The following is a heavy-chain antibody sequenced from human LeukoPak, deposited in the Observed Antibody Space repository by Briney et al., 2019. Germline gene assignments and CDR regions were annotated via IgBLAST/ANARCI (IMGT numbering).Heavy chain of an antibody. Sequence: ASVKVSCKASGYTFTGYYMHWVRQAPGQGLEWMGWINPNSGGTNYAQKFQGRVTMTRDTSISTAYMELSRLRSDDTAVYYCATGDVVVVAAAIDSWGQGTLVTVSS. CDR3: ATGDVVVVAAAIDS. V-gene: IGHV1-2*02. D-gene: IGHD2-15*01. CDR1: GYTFTGYY. CDR2: INPNSGGT. J-gene: IGHJ4*02.